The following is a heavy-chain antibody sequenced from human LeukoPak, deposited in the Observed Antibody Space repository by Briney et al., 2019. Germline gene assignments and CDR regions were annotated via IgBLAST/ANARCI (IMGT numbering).Heavy chain of an antibody. D-gene: IGHD3-10*01. CDR2: IYYSGST. J-gene: IGHJ3*02. V-gene: IGHV4-59*01. Sequence: SETLSLTCIVSGGSISSYYWSWIRQPPGKGLVWIGYIYYSGSTSYNPSLKSRVTMSVDTSKNQFSLKLSSVTAADTAVYYCARVDGRYYYGSGSYSLALDAFDIWGQGTMVTVSS. CDR1: GGSISSYY. CDR3: ARVDGRYYYGSGSYSLALDAFDI.